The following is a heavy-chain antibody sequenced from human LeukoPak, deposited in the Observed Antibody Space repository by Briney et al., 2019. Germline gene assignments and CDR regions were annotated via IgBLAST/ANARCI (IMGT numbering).Heavy chain of an antibody. D-gene: IGHD3-3*01. V-gene: IGHV3-7*01. CDR2: IKHDGSEK. Sequence: GGSLRLSCVASKLTFSDYWMTWVRQAPGEGLQWVANIKHDGSEKYYVDSVKGRFTISRDNAKNSLYLQMASLRADDSAVYYCARVWSGSEIFSSDYYYYMDVWGKGTTVTVSS. CDR3: ARVWSGSEIFSSDYYYYMDV. J-gene: IGHJ6*03. CDR1: KLTFSDYW.